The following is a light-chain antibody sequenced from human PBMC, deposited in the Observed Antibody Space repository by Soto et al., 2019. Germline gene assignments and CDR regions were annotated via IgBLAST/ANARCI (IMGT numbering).Light chain of an antibody. CDR2: EVS. CDR3: SSYAGNNNLV. J-gene: IGLJ3*02. Sequence: QSVLTQPPSASGSPGQSVTISCTGSSSDVGQFNFVSWYQQHPGKVPKIMIYEVSKRPSGVADRFSGSKSGNTASLTVSGLQAEDEADYYCSSYAGNNNLVFGGGTKLTVL. V-gene: IGLV2-8*01. CDR1: SSDVGQFNF.